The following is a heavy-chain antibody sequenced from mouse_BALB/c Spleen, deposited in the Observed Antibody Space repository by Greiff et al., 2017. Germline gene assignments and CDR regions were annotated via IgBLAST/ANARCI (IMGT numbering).Heavy chain of an antibody. CDR3: ARFFDGYSYAMDY. J-gene: IGHJ4*01. D-gene: IGHD2-3*01. V-gene: IGHV5-17*02. CDR1: GFTFSSFG. CDR2: ISSGSSTI. Sequence: EVMLVESGGGLVQPGGSRKLSCAASGFTFSSFGMHWVRQAPEKGLEWVAYISSGSSTIYYADTVKGRFTISRDNPKNTLFLQMTSLRSEDTAMYYCARFFDGYSYAMDYWGQGTSVTVSS.